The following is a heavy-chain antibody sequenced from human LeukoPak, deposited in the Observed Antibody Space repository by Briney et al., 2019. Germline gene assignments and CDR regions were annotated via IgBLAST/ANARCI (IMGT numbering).Heavy chain of an antibody. CDR3: ARVAGESRDY. CDR2: ITSGSGFK. V-gene: IGHV3-21*01. CDR1: GFTFSSYT. Sequence: PGGSLRLSCAASGFTFSSYTMNWVRQAPGKGLEWVSSITSGSGFKFYADSVKGRFTISRDNAKNSLYLQMNSLRAEDTAVYYCARVAGESRDYRGQGTLVTVSS. J-gene: IGHJ4*02.